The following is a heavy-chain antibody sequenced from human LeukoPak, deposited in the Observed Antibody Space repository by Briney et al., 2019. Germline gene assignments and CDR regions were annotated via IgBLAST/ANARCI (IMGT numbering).Heavy chain of an antibody. CDR2: ISSSGSTI. J-gene: IGHJ4*02. CDR1: GFTFSSYE. Sequence: GSLRLSCAASGFTFSSYEMHWVRQAPGKGLEWISYISSSGSTIYSADSVKGRFTISRDNAKNSLYLQMNSLRAEDTAVYYCARVHYNTAMVDIDYRGQGTLVTVSS. CDR3: ARVHYNTAMVDIDY. V-gene: IGHV3-48*03. D-gene: IGHD5-18*01.